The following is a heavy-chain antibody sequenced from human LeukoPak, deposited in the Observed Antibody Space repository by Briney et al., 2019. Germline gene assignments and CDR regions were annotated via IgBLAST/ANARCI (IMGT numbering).Heavy chain of an antibody. J-gene: IGHJ4*02. CDR2: IYYSGST. CDR3: EREGYCTNGVCYLYYFDY. V-gene: IGHV4-39*07. CDR1: GGSISSSSNY. D-gene: IGHD2-8*01. Sequence: SETLSLTCTVSGGSISSSSNYWGWHRPPPGMGLEWIGSIYYSGSTYYNPSLKSRVTISVVTSKNQFSLQLSSVTAADTAVYYCEREGYCTNGVCYLYYFDYWGQGTLVTVSS.